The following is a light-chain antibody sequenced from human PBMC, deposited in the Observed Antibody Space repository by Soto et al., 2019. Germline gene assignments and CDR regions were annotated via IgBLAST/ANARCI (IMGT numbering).Light chain of an antibody. CDR2: KAS. CDR1: QTISSW. J-gene: IGKJ1*01. V-gene: IGKV1-5*03. CDR3: QQYNSYSWT. Sequence: DIQMTQSPSTLSGSVGDRVTITCRASQTISSWLAWYQQKPGKAPKLLIYKASTLKSGVPSRFSGSGSGTEFTLTISSLQPDDFAIYYCQQYNSYSWTFGQGTKMDIK.